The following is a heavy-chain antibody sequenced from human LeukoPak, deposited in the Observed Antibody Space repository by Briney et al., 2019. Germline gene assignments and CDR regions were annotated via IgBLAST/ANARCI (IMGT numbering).Heavy chain of an antibody. CDR1: GGSFSSGGYY. J-gene: IGHJ5*02. V-gene: IGHV4-31*03. CDR2: IYYSGST. D-gene: IGHD3-22*01. CDR3: ARDAYYYDSSGYYSGWFDP. Sequence: SQTLSLTCTVSGGSFSSGGYYWSWIRQHPGKGLEWIGYIYYSGSTYYNPSLKSRVTISVDTSKNQFSLKLSSVTAADTAVYYCARDAYYYDSSGYYSGWFDPWGQGTLVTVSS.